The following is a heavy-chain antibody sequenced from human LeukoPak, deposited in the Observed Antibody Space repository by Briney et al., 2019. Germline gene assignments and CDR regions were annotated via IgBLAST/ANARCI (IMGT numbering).Heavy chain of an antibody. CDR3: ARQAIVGAYY. J-gene: IGHJ4*02. CDR1: GGSISSSTYY. V-gene: IGHV4-39*01. D-gene: IGHD1-26*01. CDR2: IYYSGYT. Sequence: PSETLSLTCTVSGGSISSSTYYWGWIRQLPGKGLEWIGSIYYSGYTYHNPSLESRVTMSVDTSKNQFSLKLTSVAAADTAVYYCARQAIVGAYYWGQGTLVTVSS.